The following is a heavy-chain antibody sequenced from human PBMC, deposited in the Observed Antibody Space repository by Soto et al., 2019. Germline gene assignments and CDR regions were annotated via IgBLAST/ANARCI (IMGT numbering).Heavy chain of an antibody. J-gene: IGHJ4*02. V-gene: IGHV3-30-3*01. CDR3: AKDLTLGIVGAWGHYFEY. CDR2: ISYDGSNT. CDR1: GFTFSSFA. Sequence: QVQLVESGGGVLQPGRSLRLSCAASGFTFSSFAMHWVRQAPGKGLEWVAFISYDGSNTYYADSVKGRVTISRDNSKKTVYLEINSLRAEDTAVYHCAKDLTLGIVGAWGHYFEYSGQGTLVTVSS. D-gene: IGHD1-26*01.